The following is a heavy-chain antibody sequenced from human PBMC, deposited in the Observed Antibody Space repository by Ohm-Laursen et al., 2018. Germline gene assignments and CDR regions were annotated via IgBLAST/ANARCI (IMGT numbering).Heavy chain of an antibody. D-gene: IGHD2-8*01. CDR3: ARNGPSDY. J-gene: IGHJ4*02. CDR2: ISSSGSSM. Sequence: SLRLSCAASGFTFSSYEMNWVRQAPGKGLEWVSYISSSGSSMYYANSVKGRFTISRDNAKNSLYLQMNSLRAEDTAVYYCARNGPSDYWGQGTLVTVSS. CDR1: GFTFSSYE. V-gene: IGHV3-48*03.